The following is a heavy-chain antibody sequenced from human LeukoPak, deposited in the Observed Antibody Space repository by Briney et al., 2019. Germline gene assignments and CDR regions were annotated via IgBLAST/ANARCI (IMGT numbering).Heavy chain of an antibody. CDR2: ISYDGSNK. V-gene: IGHV3-30-3*01. CDR1: GFTFSSYA. CDR3: ARTHSSGYYNYYYYYGMDA. D-gene: IGHD3-22*01. Sequence: GRSLRLSCAASGFTFSSYAMHWGRQAPGKGLEWVAVISYDGSNKYYADSVKGRFTISRDNSKNTLYLQMNSLRAEDTAVYYCARTHSSGYYNYYYYYGMDAWGQGTTVTVSS. J-gene: IGHJ6*02.